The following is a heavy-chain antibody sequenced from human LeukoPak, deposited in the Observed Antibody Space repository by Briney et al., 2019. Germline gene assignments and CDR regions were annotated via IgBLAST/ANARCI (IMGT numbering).Heavy chain of an antibody. Sequence: SETLSLTCTVSGGSISSSSYYWGWIRQPPGKGLEWIGSIYYSGSTYYNPCIKSRVTISVDTYKNESSLKLSSVTAANTAVYYGASHGSTSGWYRSHFDYWGQGTLVTVSS. V-gene: IGHV4-39*01. J-gene: IGHJ4*02. CDR2: IYYSGST. CDR1: GGSISSSSYY. CDR3: ASHGSTSGWYRSHFDY. D-gene: IGHD6-19*01.